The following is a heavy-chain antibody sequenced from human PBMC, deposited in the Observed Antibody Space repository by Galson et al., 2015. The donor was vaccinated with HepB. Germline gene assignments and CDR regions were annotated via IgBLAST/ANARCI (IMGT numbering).Heavy chain of an antibody. J-gene: IGHJ4*02. CDR1: GFTFTSYS. D-gene: IGHD3-10*01. CDR2: ICSTGRNI. CDR3: ASGFDPFDY. V-gene: IGHV3-48*01. Sequence: SLRLSCAASGFTFTSYSMNWVRQAPGKGLEWISYICSTGRNIYYADSVRGRFTISRDNAKNSLYLRMNSLRAEDTALYYCASGFDPFDYWGQGSLVTVSS.